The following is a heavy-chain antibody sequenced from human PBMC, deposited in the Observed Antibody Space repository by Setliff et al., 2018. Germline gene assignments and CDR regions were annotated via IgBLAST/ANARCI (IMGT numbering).Heavy chain of an antibody. J-gene: IGHJ6*02. CDR2: IYRNGNS. V-gene: IGHV4-38-2*02. D-gene: IGHD2-8*01. CDR3: ARDRQYCTSLSCLNSYFYYYAMDF. Sequence: SETLSLTCSVSGYSINSGYYWGWIRQPPGKGLEWIGSIYRNGNSYYNPSLKSRVTISVDTSKNQFSLKLSSVTAADTAVYYCARDRQYCTSLSCLNSYFYYYAMDFWGQGTTVTVSS. CDR1: GYSINSGYY.